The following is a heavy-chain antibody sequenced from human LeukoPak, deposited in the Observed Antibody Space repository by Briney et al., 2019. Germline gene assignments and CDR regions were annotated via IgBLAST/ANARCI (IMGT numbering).Heavy chain of an antibody. Sequence: GGSLRLSCAASGFTFSSYAMSWVRQAPGKGLEWVSAISGGGGSTYYADSVKGRFTISRDNSKNTLYLQMNSLRAEDTAVYYCAKALGCSSGWYFDYWGQGTLVTVSS. D-gene: IGHD6-19*01. CDR2: ISGGGGST. CDR1: GFTFSSYA. CDR3: AKALGCSSGWYFDY. J-gene: IGHJ4*02. V-gene: IGHV3-23*01.